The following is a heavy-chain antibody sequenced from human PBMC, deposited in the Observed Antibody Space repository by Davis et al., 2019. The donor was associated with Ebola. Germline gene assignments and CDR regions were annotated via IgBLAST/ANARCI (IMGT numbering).Heavy chain of an antibody. Sequence: SETLSLTCAVSGYSISSGYYWGWIRQPPGKGLEWSGSIYHSGSTYYNPSLKSRVTISVDTSKNQFSLKLSSVTAADTAVYYCARTKRSLEWEDGFDIWGRGTMVTVSS. J-gene: IGHJ3*02. CDR1: GYSISSGYY. CDR3: ARTKRSLEWEDGFDI. D-gene: IGHD3-3*01. V-gene: IGHV4-38-2*01. CDR2: IYHSGST.